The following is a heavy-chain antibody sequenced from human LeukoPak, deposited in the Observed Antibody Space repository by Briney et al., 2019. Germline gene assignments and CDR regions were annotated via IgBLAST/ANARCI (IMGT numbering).Heavy chain of an antibody. V-gene: IGHV1-8*03. CDR1: GYTFTSYD. Sequence: GASVKVSCKASGYTFTSYDINWVRQATGQGLEWMGWLNPNSGNTGYAQKFQGRVSITRNTSISTVYMELSSLRSEDTAVYYCAREGGIAARPLDYWGQGTLVTVSS. CDR3: AREGGIAARPLDY. J-gene: IGHJ4*02. CDR2: LNPNSGNT. D-gene: IGHD6-6*01.